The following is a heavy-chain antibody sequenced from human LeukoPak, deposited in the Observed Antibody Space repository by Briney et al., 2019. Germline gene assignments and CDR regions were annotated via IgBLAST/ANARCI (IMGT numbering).Heavy chain of an antibody. V-gene: IGHV3-9*01. J-gene: IGHJ4*02. Sequence: PGGSLRLSCAASGFTFDDYAMHWVRQAPGKGLEWVSGISWNSGSIGYADPVKGRFTISRDNAKNSLYLQMNSLRAEDTALYYCAKDVSIAVAGTGDYWGQGTLVTVSS. CDR2: ISWNSGSI. D-gene: IGHD6-19*01. CDR3: AKDVSIAVAGTGDY. CDR1: GFTFDDYA.